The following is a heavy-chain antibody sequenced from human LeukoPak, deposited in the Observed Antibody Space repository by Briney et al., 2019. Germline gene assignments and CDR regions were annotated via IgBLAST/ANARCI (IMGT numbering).Heavy chain of an antibody. CDR1: GGSFSGYY. J-gene: IGHJ4*02. CDR3: ARSILPDY. CDR2: INHSGST. Sequence: SETLSLTCTVYGGSFSGYYWSWIRQPPGKGLEWIGEINHSGSTNYNPSLKSRVTISVDTSKNQFSLKLSSVTAADTAVYYCARSILPDYWGQGTLVTVSS. V-gene: IGHV4-34*01.